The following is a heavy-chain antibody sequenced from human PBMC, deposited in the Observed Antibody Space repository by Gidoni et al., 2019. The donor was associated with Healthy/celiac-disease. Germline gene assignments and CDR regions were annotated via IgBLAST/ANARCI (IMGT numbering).Heavy chain of an antibody. CDR2: IKQDGSEK. Sequence: EVQLVESGGGLVQPGGSLRLSCAASGFTFSSYWMSWVRQAPGKGLEWVANIKQDGSEKYYVDSVKGRFTISRDNAKNSLYLQMNSLRAEDTAVYYCARDGWELLFYFDYWGQGTLVTVSS. D-gene: IGHD1-26*01. CDR3: ARDGWELLFYFDY. CDR1: GFTFSSYW. V-gene: IGHV3-7*01. J-gene: IGHJ4*02.